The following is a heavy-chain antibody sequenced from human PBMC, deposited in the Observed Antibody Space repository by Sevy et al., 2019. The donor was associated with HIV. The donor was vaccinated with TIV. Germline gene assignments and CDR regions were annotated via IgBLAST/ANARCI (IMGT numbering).Heavy chain of an antibody. V-gene: IGHV3-23*01. CDR1: GFTFNTHA. Sequence: GGSLRLSCAASGFTFNTHAMNWVRQAPGKGLEWVSGISATGGGTYYTDSVKGRFTVSGDNSQNTLYLQMNSLRADDTAIYYCAKALNPALESMIEVIFRTLKGFDVWGQGTMVTVSS. J-gene: IGHJ3*01. CDR3: AKALNPALESMIEVIFRTLKGFDV. CDR2: ISATGGGT. D-gene: IGHD3-22*01.